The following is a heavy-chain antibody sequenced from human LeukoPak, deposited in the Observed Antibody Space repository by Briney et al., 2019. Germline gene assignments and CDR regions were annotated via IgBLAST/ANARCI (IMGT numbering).Heavy chain of an antibody. J-gene: IGHJ3*02. CDR2: VNSDGRFT. V-gene: IGHV3-74*03. CDR3: ARGRFGELSVATFDI. Sequence: PGGSLRLSCAASGFFFSNYGMHWVRQAPGKGLVWVSRVNSDGRFTKYADSVKGRFTISRDNAKNTLYLQMNSLRAEDTAMYYCARGRFGELSVATFDIWGQGTMVTVSS. D-gene: IGHD3-10*01. CDR1: GFFFSNYG.